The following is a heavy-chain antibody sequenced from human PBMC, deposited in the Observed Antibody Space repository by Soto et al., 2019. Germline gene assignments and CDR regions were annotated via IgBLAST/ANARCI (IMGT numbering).Heavy chain of an antibody. CDR3: ARATSFSGHHGY. V-gene: IGHV4-31*03. Sequence: QLQLQESGPGLVKPSQTLSLACTVSGGSFSSGGYYWSWILQLPGKGLEWIGYIYYSGSTYYNPSLKRRFTISLDTSKNQFSLKLSSVTAADTAVYYCARATSFSGHHGYWGQGTLVTVSS. CDR2: IYYSGST. D-gene: IGHD2-8*02. J-gene: IGHJ4*02. CDR1: GGSFSSGGYY.